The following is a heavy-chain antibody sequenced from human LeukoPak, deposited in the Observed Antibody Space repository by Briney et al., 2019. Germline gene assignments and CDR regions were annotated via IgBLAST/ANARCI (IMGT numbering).Heavy chain of an antibody. J-gene: IGHJ6*02. V-gene: IGHV1-2*02. Sequence: ASVKVSCKASGYTFTDDYVQWVRQAPGQGLEWMGWINPNGGGTNYAQKFQGRVTMTRDTSISTAYMELSRLRSDDTAVYYCARDHCRRTGSYENYYYGLDVWGQRTTVTVSS. CDR1: GYTFTDDY. D-gene: IGHD2-2*01. CDR2: INPNGGGT. CDR3: ARDHCRRTGSYENYYYGLDV.